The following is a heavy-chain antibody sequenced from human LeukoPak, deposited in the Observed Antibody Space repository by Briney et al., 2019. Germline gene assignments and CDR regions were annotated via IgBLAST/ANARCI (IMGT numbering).Heavy chain of an antibody. V-gene: IGHV1-8*01. J-gene: IGHJ4*02. Sequence: ASVKVSCKASGYTFTNHDINWVRQATGQGLEWMGWMSPTSGNTGYAQKFQGRVTMTGDTSISTAYMELSSLRSEDTAVYYCARGREDYFDYWGQGTLVTVSS. CDR1: GYTFTNHD. CDR3: ARGREDYFDY. CDR2: MSPTSGNT.